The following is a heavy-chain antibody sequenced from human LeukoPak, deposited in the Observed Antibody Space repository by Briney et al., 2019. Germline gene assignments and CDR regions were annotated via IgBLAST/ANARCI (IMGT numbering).Heavy chain of an antibody. CDR2: INPDGSAE. D-gene: IGHD4-17*01. CDR1: GFSISNYW. J-gene: IGHJ4*02. V-gene: IGHV3-7*01. Sequence: GGSLRLSCAASGFSISNYWMSWVRQGPGKGLEWVASINPDGSAERYMDSVKGRFTISRDNAKNSMYLQMNSLSAEDTALFYCARLFGGVTTFDYWGQGTLVTVSS. CDR3: ARLFGGVTTFDY.